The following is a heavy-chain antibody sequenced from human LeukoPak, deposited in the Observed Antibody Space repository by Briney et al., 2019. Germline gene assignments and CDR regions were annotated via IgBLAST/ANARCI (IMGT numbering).Heavy chain of an antibody. J-gene: IGHJ4*02. Sequence: SETLSLTCTVSGGSITGYFWSWIRQPPGKGLEWIGYVFYSGGTLYNPSLNSRVTISVGTSKTQFSLKLTSVTAADTAVYYCATLSGSYYRDLGYWGQGTLVTVSS. V-gene: IGHV4-59*08. CDR2: VFYSGGT. D-gene: IGHD1-26*01. CDR3: ATLSGSYYRDLGY. CDR1: GGSITGYF.